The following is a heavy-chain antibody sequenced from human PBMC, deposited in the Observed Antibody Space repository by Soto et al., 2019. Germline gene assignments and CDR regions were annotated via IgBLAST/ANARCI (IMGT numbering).Heavy chain of an antibody. CDR2: IWYDGSNK. D-gene: IGHD3-22*01. V-gene: IGHV3-33*01. CDR1: GFTFSSYG. Sequence: AGGSLRLSCAASGFTFSSYGMHWVRQAPGKGLERVAVIWYDGSNKYYADSVKGRFTISRDNSKNTLYLQMNSLRAEDTAVYYCAIDYYDSSGYYSVRLGAFDIWGQGTMVTVSS. CDR3: AIDYYDSSGYYSVRLGAFDI. J-gene: IGHJ3*02.